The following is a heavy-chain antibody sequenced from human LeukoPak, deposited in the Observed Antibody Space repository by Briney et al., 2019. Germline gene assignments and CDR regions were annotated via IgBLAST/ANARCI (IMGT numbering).Heavy chain of an antibody. CDR1: GGSISSSSYY. CDR2: IYYSGST. CDR3: ARQWSGYPRYFDY. Sequence: ETLSLTCTVSGGSISSSSYYWGWIRQPPGTGLEWIGSIYYSGSTYYNPSLKSRVTISVDTSKNQFSLKLSSVTAADTAVYYCARQWSGYPRYFDYWGQGTLVTVSS. V-gene: IGHV4-39*01. J-gene: IGHJ4*02. D-gene: IGHD3-3*01.